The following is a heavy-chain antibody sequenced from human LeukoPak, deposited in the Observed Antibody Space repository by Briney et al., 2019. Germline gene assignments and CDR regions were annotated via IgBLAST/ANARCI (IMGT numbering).Heavy chain of an antibody. CDR3: ARDPSWSVEGY. J-gene: IGHJ4*02. D-gene: IGHD6-13*01. V-gene: IGHV4-39*02. CDR1: GGSISSSSYY. CDR2: IYYSGST. Sequence: PSETLSLTCTVSGGSISSSSYYWGWIRQPPGKGLEWIGSIYYSGSTYYNPSLKSRVTISVDTSKNQFSLKLSSVTAADTAVYYCARDPSWSVEGYWGQGTLVTVSS.